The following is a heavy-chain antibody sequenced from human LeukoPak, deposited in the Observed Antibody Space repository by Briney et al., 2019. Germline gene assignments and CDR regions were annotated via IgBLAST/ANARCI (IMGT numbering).Heavy chain of an antibody. CDR2: IYHSGST. D-gene: IGHD2-15*01. V-gene: IGHV4-38-2*02. CDR3: ASYATEGYCSGGSCSYRGYFDY. Sequence: SETLSLTCTVSGYSISSGYYWGWIRQPPGKGLERIGSIYHSGSTYYNPSLKSRVTISVDTSKNQFSLKLSSVTAADTAVYYCASYATEGYCSGGSCSYRGYFDYWGQGTLVTVSS. CDR1: GYSISSGYY. J-gene: IGHJ4*02.